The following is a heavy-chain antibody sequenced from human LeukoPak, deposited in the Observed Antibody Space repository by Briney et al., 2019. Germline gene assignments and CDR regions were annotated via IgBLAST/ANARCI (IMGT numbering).Heavy chain of an antibody. CDR3: AGGGGGGAKY. CDR1: GRNVSSNH. CDR2: SYISSNT. Sequence: GGSLRLCCAASGRNVSSNHMSWVRQAPGKGLEWVSLSYISSNTYYADSGKGRFTISRDNSKNTLYLQMNSLRAEDTAVYYCAGGGGGGAKYWGQGTLVTVSS. J-gene: IGHJ4*02. D-gene: IGHD3-16*01. V-gene: IGHV3-53*01.